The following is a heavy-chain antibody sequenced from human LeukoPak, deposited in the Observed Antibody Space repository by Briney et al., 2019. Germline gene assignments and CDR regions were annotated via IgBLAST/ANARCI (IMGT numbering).Heavy chain of an antibody. V-gene: IGHV3-9*01. CDR2: ISWNSGSI. CDR3: AKDMGIH. CDR1: GFTFDDYA. Sequence: GGSLRLSCAASGFTFDDYAMHWDRQAAGKGLEWVSGISWNSGSIGYADSVKGRFTISRDNAKNSLYLQMNSLRAEDTALYYCAKDMGIHWGQGTLVAVSS. J-gene: IGHJ4*02.